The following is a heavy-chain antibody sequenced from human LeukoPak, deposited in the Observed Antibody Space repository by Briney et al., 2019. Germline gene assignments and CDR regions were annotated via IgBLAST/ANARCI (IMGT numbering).Heavy chain of an antibody. J-gene: IGHJ4*02. V-gene: IGHV5-51*01. CDR1: GYNFVNHW. Sequence: GESLQISCKGSGYNFVNHWIGWVRQMPGKGLELMGIIYPRDSDTRYSPSFQGQVTISADKSASTAYLQWSSLKASDTAMYYCARLVSGWYAPLDYWGQGAPVIVSS. CDR3: ARLVSGWYAPLDY. D-gene: IGHD6-19*01. CDR2: IYPRDSDT.